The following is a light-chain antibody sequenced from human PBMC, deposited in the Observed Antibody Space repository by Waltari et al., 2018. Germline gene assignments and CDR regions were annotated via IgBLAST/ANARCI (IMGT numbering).Light chain of an antibody. CDR3: QHNYNIPPT. Sequence: DIQMTQSPSSLSASVGDRVNVTCRASQNLDTFLNWYQQRPGKAPKLLIYDASSLQSGVPSRFRGSGSGTDFTLTISSLQPEDFATYFCQHNYNIPPTFGQGTRVEIK. J-gene: IGKJ1*01. CDR1: QNLDTF. CDR2: DAS. V-gene: IGKV1-39*01.